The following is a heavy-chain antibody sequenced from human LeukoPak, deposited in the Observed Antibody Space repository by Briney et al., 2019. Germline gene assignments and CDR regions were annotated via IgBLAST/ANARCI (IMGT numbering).Heavy chain of an antibody. CDR1: GGSISSGDYY. CDR2: IYYSGST. D-gene: IGHD3-3*01. CDR3: ARAAKKLRFLEWFTSPFDY. J-gene: IGHJ4*02. Sequence: SQTLSLTCTVSGGSISSGDYYWSWIRQPPGKGLEWIGYIYYSGSTYYNPSLKSRVTISVYTSKNQFSLKLSSVTAADTAVYYCARAAKKLRFLEWFTSPFDYWGQGTLVTVSS. V-gene: IGHV4-30-4*08.